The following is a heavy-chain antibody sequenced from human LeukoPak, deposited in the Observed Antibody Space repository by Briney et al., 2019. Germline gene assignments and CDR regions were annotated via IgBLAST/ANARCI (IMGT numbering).Heavy chain of an antibody. CDR2: ISGSGGDT. D-gene: IGHD2-2*01. V-gene: IGHV3-23*01. CDR3: AKFEGYCSSSCSSKPTGWYFDY. J-gene: IGHJ4*02. CDR1: GFAFSSYA. Sequence: GGSLRLSCAASGFAFSSYAMSWVRQAPGNGLEWVSAISGSGGDTFYADSVKGRFTISRDNSKNTLCLQMNGLRAEDTAVYYCAKFEGYCSSSCSSKPTGWYFDYWGQGTLVTVSS.